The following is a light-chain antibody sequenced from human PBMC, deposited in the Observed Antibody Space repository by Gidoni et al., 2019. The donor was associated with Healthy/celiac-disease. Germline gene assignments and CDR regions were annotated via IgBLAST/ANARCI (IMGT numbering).Light chain of an antibody. CDR3: QQYDNLPLT. J-gene: IGKJ4*01. Sequence: IKMTQYPSSLSASVGDRVTITCQASQDISNYLNWYQQKPGTAPKLLIYDASNFETGVPSRFSGSGSGTDFTLTISSLQPEDIATYYCQQYDNLPLTFGGGTKVEIK. CDR1: QDISNY. CDR2: DAS. V-gene: IGKV1-33*01.